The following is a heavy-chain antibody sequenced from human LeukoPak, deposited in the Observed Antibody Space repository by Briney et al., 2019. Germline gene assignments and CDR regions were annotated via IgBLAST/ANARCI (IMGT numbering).Heavy chain of an antibody. J-gene: IGHJ6*02. D-gene: IGHD2-15*01. CDR2: ISSNGGST. CDR1: GFTFSSYA. V-gene: IGHV3-64*01. CDR3: ARLGYCSGGSCYGDGYYYGMDV. Sequence: PGRSLRLSCAASGFTFSSYAMHWVRQAPGKGLEYVSAISSNGGSTYYANSVKGRLTISRDNSKNTLYLQMGSLRAEDMAVYYCARLGYCSGGSCYGDGYYYGMDVWGQGTTVTVSS.